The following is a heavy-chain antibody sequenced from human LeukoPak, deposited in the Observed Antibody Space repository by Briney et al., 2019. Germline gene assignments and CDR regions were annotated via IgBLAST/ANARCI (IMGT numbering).Heavy chain of an antibody. CDR1: GFPISSYW. Sequence: GGSLRLSCVASGFPISSYWMTWVRQAPGKGLEWVANIKQDGSKKSYVDSVKGRFTISRDNAKNSLYLQMNSLRAEDTAIYYCTRVGYIDEGIDYWGQGTLVTVSS. V-gene: IGHV3-7*04. CDR2: IKQDGSKK. J-gene: IGHJ4*02. CDR3: TRVGYIDEGIDY. D-gene: IGHD5-24*01.